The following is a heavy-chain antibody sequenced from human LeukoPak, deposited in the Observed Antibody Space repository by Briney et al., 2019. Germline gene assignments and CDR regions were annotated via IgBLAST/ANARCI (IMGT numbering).Heavy chain of an antibody. J-gene: IGHJ4*02. CDR2: IYNLGRT. V-gene: IGHV3-66*01. D-gene: IGHD6-13*01. CDR3: AIRSHNSSWSAFDY. Sequence: PGGSLRLSCAVSGFTVSDNYVTWVRQAPGKGLEWVSIIYNLGRTYYGDSVKGRFTISRDTSKNILYLQLDGLRADDTAVYYCAIRSHNSSWSAFDYWGQGTLVTVSS. CDR1: GFTVSDNY.